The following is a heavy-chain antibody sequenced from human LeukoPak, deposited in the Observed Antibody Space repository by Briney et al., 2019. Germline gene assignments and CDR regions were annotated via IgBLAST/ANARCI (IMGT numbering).Heavy chain of an antibody. CDR3: AREWGEGWLQSLYYFDY. Sequence: GGSLRLSCAASGFTFSSYAMHWVRQAPGKGLEWVAFISYDGSNKYYADSVKGRFTISRDNSKNTLYLQMNSPRAEDTAVYYCAREWGEGWLQSLYYFDYWGQGTLVTVSS. J-gene: IGHJ4*02. CDR1: GFTFSSYA. CDR2: ISYDGSNK. V-gene: IGHV3-30-3*01. D-gene: IGHD5-24*01.